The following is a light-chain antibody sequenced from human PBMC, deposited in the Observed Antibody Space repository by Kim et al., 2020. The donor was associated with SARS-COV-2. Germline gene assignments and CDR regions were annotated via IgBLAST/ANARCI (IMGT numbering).Light chain of an antibody. CDR2: YTSDSDK. CDR3: MTWHINTWV. J-gene: IGLJ3*02. Sequence: QPVLTQPSSLSASPGASASLTCTLRSGLNIGTYRIYWYQQKPGSPPQYLLKYTSDSDKQQGSGVPSRFSGFKDASANAGILLISGLQSEDEADYYCMTWHINTWVSGGGTQLTVL. V-gene: IGLV5-45*03. CDR1: SGLNIGTYR.